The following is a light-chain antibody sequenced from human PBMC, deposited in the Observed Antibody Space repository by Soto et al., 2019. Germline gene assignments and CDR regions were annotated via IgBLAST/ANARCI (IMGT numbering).Light chain of an antibody. CDR2: DVI. V-gene: IGLV2-14*01. CDR3: TSYTSSVTLV. Sequence: QSALTQPASVSGSPGQSITISCTGTSSDVGAYNYVSWYQQHPGKVPKLIIYDVINRPSGVSSCFSGSKSVNTASLTISGLQAEDEADYYCTSYTSSVTLVFGGGTKLTVL. CDR1: SSDVGAYNY. J-gene: IGLJ3*02.